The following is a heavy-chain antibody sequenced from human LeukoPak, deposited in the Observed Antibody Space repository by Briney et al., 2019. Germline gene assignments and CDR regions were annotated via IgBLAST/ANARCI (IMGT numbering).Heavy chain of an antibody. Sequence: GRSLRLSCAASGFPFSNHAMSWVRQPPGKGLEWVAAISNGNTYHADNVRGRFAISRDDSKNMVYLQMNSLRDEDTALYYCVREAGYCASVCLKSNWFDPWGQGTQVTVSS. CDR1: GFPFSNHA. CDR3: VREAGYCASVCLKSNWFDP. V-gene: IGHV3-23*01. D-gene: IGHD2-15*01. CDR2: ISNGNT. J-gene: IGHJ5*02.